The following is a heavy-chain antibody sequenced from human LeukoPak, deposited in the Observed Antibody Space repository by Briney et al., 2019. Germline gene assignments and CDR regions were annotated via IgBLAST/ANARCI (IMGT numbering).Heavy chain of an antibody. Sequence: GGSLRLSCVASGFTLSSYWMTWVRQAPGKGLEWVANIRQDGSDKYYVDSVKGRFTISRDNSKNTVYLQMNSLRAEDTAVYYCARDEWRGPYYWGQGTLVTVSS. D-gene: IGHD3-3*01. J-gene: IGHJ4*02. V-gene: IGHV3-7*05. CDR3: ARDEWRGPYY. CDR1: GFTLSSYW. CDR2: IRQDGSDK.